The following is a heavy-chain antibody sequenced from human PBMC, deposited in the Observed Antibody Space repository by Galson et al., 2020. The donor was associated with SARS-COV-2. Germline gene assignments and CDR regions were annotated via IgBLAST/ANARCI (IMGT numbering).Heavy chain of an antibody. CDR1: GFTLSNYW. CDR3: ATQEFYYGSSGYEESDYGMDV. Sequence: GGSLRLSCAASGFTLSNYWMHWVRQAPGKGLVWVSRINGDGRSRTYADSVKGRFTISRDSAKNTVSLQMNSLRAEDTAVYYCATQEFYYGSSGYEESDYGMDVWGQGTTVTVSS. J-gene: IGHJ6*02. D-gene: IGHD3-22*01. CDR2: INGDGRSR. V-gene: IGHV3-74*01.